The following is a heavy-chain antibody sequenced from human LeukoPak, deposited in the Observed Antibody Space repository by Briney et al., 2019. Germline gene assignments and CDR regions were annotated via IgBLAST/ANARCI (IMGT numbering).Heavy chain of an antibody. D-gene: IGHD6-13*01. J-gene: IGHJ4*02. Sequence: GSLRLSCAASGFTFSSYWMSWIRQPPGKGLEWIGEINHSGSTNYNPSLKSRVTISVDTSKNQFSLKLSSVTAADTAVYYCARHRIAATIFDYWGQGTLVTVSS. V-gene: IGHV4-34*01. CDR2: INHSGST. CDR3: ARHRIAATIFDY. CDR1: GFTFSSYW.